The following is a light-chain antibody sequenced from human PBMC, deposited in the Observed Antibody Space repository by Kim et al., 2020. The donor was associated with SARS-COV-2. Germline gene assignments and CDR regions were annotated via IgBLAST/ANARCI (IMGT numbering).Light chain of an antibody. Sequence: QSVLTQPPSASGTPGQRVTISCSGSSSNIGSRSVSWYQQLPGTAPKLLIYSNTQRPSGVPDRFSGSKSGTSPSLAISGLHSEDEADYYCTTWDDSLKGWVFGGGTQLTVL. J-gene: IGLJ3*02. CDR3: TTWDDSLKGWV. CDR1: SSNIGSRS. V-gene: IGLV1-44*01. CDR2: SNT.